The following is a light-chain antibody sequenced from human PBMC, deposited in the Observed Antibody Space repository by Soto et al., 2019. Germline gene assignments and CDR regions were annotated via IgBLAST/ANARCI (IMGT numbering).Light chain of an antibody. Sequence: QPASVSGSPGQSITISCTGTSNDVGSYNLVSWYQQHPGKAPKLMIYEGINRPSGVSNRFSGSKSGNTASLTISGLQAEDEADYYCCSYSGSSTSVIFGGGTKLTVL. CDR2: EGI. CDR1: SNDVGSYNL. V-gene: IGLV2-23*01. CDR3: CSYSGSSTSVI. J-gene: IGLJ2*01.